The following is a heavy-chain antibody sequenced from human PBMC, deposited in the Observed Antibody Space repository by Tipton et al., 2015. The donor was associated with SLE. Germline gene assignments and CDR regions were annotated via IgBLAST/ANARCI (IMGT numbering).Heavy chain of an antibody. D-gene: IGHD1-26*01. V-gene: IGHV4-4*07. CDR1: GGSISGYY. CDR2: IYTGGRT. J-gene: IGHJ4*02. Sequence: TLSLTCTVSGGSISGYYWSWIRQPARKGPEWIGRIYTGGRTIHNPSLNSRVTMSLDTSKSQFSLKLSSVTAADTAVYYCARGGGSYYDYWGQGTLVTVSS. CDR3: ARGGGSYYDY.